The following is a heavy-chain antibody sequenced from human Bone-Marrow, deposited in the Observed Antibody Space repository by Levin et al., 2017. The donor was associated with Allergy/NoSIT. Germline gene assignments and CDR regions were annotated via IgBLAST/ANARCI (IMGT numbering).Heavy chain of an antibody. D-gene: IGHD3-10*01. Sequence: SQTLSLTCTVSDGSISSYYWSWIRQPPGKGLEWIGHIYDRGNTNYNPSLKSRVTISVDTSKNQFSLKLSSVTAADTAVYYCARLKHYGNDAFDIWGQGTMVTVSS. J-gene: IGHJ3*02. CDR3: ARLKHYGNDAFDI. V-gene: IGHV4-59*01. CDR1: DGSISSYY. CDR2: IYDRGNT.